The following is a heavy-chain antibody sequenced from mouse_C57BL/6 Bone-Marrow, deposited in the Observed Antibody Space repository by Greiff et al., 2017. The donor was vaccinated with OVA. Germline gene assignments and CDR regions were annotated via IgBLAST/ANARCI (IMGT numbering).Heavy chain of an antibody. CDR3: TAIYYGYDDYFDY. CDR2: IDPENGDT. J-gene: IGHJ2*01. V-gene: IGHV14-4*01. Sequence: VQLQQSGAELVRPGASVKLSCTASGFNIKDDYMHWVKQRPEQGLEWIGWIDPENGDTEYASKFQGKATITADTSSNTAYLQLSSLTSEDTAVYCGTAIYYGYDDYFDYWGQGTALTVTA. CDR1: GFNIKDDY. D-gene: IGHD2-2*01.